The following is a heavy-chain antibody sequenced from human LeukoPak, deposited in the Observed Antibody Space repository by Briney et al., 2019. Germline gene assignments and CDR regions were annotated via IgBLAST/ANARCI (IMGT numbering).Heavy chain of an antibody. V-gene: IGHV4-4*02. Sequence: PSESLSLTSTVSGASISSVTWWSWVRQSPGKELEYIGEIYHNTNSTYNPALQSRVSIAVDKSQNQFFLTLTSRTAAETAVYYCARFGGFFFDQGGLGKMVIVSS. CDR1: GASISSVTW. J-gene: IGHJ4*02. D-gene: IGHD2-15*01. CDR2: IYHNTNS. CDR3: ARFGGFFFDQ.